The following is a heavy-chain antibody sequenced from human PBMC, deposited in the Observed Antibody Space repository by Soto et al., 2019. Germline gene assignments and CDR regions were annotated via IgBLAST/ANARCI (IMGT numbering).Heavy chain of an antibody. CDR3: ARIGRWLVPSDAFDI. Sequence: QVQLVQSGAEVKKPGASVKVSCQASGYTFTSYAMHWVRQAPGQRLEWMGWINAGNGNTKYSQKFQGRVTITRDTSASTAYMELSSLRSEDTAVYYCARIGRWLVPSDAFDIWGQGTMVTVSS. D-gene: IGHD6-19*01. CDR1: GYTFTSYA. V-gene: IGHV1-3*01. J-gene: IGHJ3*02. CDR2: INAGNGNT.